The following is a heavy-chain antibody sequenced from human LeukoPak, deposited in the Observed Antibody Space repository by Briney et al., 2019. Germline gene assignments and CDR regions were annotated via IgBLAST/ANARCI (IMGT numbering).Heavy chain of an antibody. V-gene: IGHV3-48*03. CDR2: ISSSGSTI. CDR3: ARFQSYFDY. Sequence: GGSLRLSCAASGFTFSSYEMNWVRQAPGKGLEWVSYISSSGSTIYYADSVKGRFTISRDNAKNSLYLQMNSLRAEDTAVYYCARFQSYFDYWGQGTLVTVSS. J-gene: IGHJ4*02. CDR1: GFTFSSYE.